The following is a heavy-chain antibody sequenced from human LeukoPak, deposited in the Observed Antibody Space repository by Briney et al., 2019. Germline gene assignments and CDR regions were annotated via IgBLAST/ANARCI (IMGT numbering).Heavy chain of an antibody. CDR3: ARSLVGLTPHAGVFQI. D-gene: IGHD1-26*01. CDR2: IYSNDNT. V-gene: IGHV4-59*01. J-gene: IGHJ3*02. Sequence: PSETLSLTCIVSGGSFSSSYWSWIRQPPGKGLEWIAYIYSNDNTNSDPSLKSRVTIAVDTSQSQFSLKLSSVTAADTAVYYCARSLVGLTPHAGVFQIWGQGTKVTVSS. CDR1: GGSFSSSY.